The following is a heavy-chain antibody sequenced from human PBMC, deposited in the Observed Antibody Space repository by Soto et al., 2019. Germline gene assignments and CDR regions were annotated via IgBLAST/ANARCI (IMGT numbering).Heavy chain of an antibody. D-gene: IGHD6-6*01. CDR1: GGSINSYY. J-gene: IGHJ6*02. V-gene: IGHV4-59*01. CDR3: ATAIATRPSASFFYYYGMDV. CDR2: VYYSGST. Sequence: SETLSLTCTVSGGSINSYYWTWIRQPPGKGLKRIGYVYYSGSTNYNPSHKSRVTISIHTSKNQFSLKLSSVTAADTAVYYCATAIATRPSASFFYYYGMDVWGQGTTVTVSS.